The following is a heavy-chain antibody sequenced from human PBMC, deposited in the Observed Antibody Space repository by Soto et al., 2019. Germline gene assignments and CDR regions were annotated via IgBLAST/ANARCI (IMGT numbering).Heavy chain of an antibody. CDR2: IYYSGST. CDR3: ARDTVEYYYDSSGYYYSFNLGY. V-gene: IGHV4-59*01. D-gene: IGHD3-22*01. J-gene: IGHJ4*02. CDR1: GGSISSYY. Sequence: SETLSLTCTVSGGSISSYYWSWIRQHPGKGLEWIGYIYYSGSTNYNPSLKSRVTISVDTSKNQFSLKLSSVTAADTAVYYCARDTVEYYYDSSGYYYSFNLGYWGQGTLVTVSS.